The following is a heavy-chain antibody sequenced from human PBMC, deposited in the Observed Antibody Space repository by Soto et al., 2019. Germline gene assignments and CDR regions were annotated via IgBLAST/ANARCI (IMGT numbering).Heavy chain of an antibody. CDR1: GFTFSSYS. Sequence: PGGSLRLSCAASGFTFSSYSMNWVRQAPGKGLEWVSYISSSSSTIYYADSVKGRFTISRDNAKNSLYLQMNSLRDEDTAVYYCARELPSSSWYRAYYYYGMDVWGQGTTVTVSS. J-gene: IGHJ6*02. CDR2: ISSSSSTI. V-gene: IGHV3-48*02. CDR3: ARELPSSSWYRAYYYYGMDV. D-gene: IGHD6-13*01.